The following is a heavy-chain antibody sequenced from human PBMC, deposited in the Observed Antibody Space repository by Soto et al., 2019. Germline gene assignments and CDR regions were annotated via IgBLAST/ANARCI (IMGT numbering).Heavy chain of an antibody. V-gene: IGHV4-31*03. D-gene: IGHD3-16*01. CDR3: ARVYAVNYVGYFDY. CDR1: GASISRCGYY. CDR2: IFYTGST. Sequence: QVQLQESGPGLVKPSQTLSLTCTVSGASISRCGYYWSWVRQHPGKGLEWIGFIFYTGSTSCNPSLKSRVSMSVETSKSQFSLKLSSGTAADTAGYYCARVYAVNYVGYFDYWGQGTLVTVSS. J-gene: IGHJ4*02.